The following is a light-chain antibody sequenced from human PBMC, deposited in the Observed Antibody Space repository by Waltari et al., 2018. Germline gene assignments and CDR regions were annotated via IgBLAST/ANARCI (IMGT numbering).Light chain of an antibody. CDR2: NNI. CDR3: AAWDDSLNGLV. J-gene: IGLJ1*01. CDR1: NSNIADNV. V-gene: IGLV1-44*01. Sequence: QSVLIQPPSASETPGPRVTISCSGSNSNIADNVVSWSRRPPGTAPKLLIYNNIQRPSGVPDRFSASKSGTSASLAIGGLQSEDEADYYCAAWDDSLNGLVFGSGTKVIAL.